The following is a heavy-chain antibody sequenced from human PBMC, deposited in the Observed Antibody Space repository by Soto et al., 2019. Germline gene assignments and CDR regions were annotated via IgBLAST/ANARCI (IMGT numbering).Heavy chain of an antibody. V-gene: IGHV3-30*18. D-gene: IGHD6-13*01. CDR1: GFTFSTYG. CDR2: MSYDGTKQ. J-gene: IGHJ4*02. Sequence: ARGSLRLSCAASGFTFSTYGMHWVRQAPGKGLEWVAAMSYDGTKQYYVDSVKGRFTISRDNSRNTLFLQVNSLRDEDTAVYYCAKEYGSTWIDHWGQGPLVTVS. CDR3: AKEYGSTWIDH.